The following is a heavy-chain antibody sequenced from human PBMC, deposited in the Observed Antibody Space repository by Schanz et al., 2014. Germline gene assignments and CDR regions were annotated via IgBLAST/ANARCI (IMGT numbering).Heavy chain of an antibody. CDR2: ISAYNGNT. J-gene: IGHJ2*01. V-gene: IGHV1-18*01. CDR3: ARLSVAGRPHVNYWYFDL. D-gene: IGHD6-19*01. CDR1: GYTFISYG. Sequence: QVQLVQSGAEVRKPGASVKVSCKASGYTFISYGISWVRQAPGQGLEWMGWISAYNGNTNYAQKLQGRVTITADRSTSTAYMELSSLRSEDTAVYYCARLSVAGRPHVNYWYFDLWGRGTLVTVSS.